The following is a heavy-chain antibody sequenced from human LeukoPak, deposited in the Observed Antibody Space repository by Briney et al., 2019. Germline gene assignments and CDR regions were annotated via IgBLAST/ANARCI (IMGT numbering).Heavy chain of an antibody. CDR3: AKVDYVESSFDY. CDR1: GFTFSSYS. V-gene: IGHV3-9*01. CDR2: ISWNSGSI. J-gene: IGHJ4*02. Sequence: PGGSLRLSCAASGFTFSSYSMNLVRQAPGKGLEWVSGISWNSGSIGYADSVKGRFTISRDNAKNSLYLQMNSLRAEDTALYYCAKVDYVESSFDYWGQGTLVTVSS. D-gene: IGHD4-17*01.